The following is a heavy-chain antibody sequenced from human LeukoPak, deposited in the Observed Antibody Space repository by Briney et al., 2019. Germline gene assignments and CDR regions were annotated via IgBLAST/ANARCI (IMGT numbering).Heavy chain of an antibody. Sequence: SETLSLTCAVYGGSFSGYYWSWIRQPPGKGLEWIGEINHSGSTNYNPSLKSRVTISVDTSKNQFSLKLSSVTAADTAVYYCARGRPLFDIWGQGTMVTVSS. J-gene: IGHJ3*02. V-gene: IGHV4-34*01. CDR2: INHSGST. CDR1: GGSFSGYY. CDR3: ARGRPLFDI.